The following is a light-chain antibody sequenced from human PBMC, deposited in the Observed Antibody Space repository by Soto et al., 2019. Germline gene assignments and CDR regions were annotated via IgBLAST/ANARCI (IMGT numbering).Light chain of an antibody. Sequence: QSALTQPASVSGSPGQSITISCTGTRSDVGGYNYVSWYQQHPGKAPKLMIYDVSNRPSGVSNRFSGSKSGNTASLTISGLQAEDEADYYCSSYTSSSTVVFGGGTKVTAL. V-gene: IGLV2-14*01. J-gene: IGLJ2*01. CDR3: SSYTSSSTVV. CDR1: RSDVGGYNY. CDR2: DVS.